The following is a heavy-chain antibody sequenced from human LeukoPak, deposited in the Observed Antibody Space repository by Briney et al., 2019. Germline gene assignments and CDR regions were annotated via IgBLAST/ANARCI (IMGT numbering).Heavy chain of an antibody. V-gene: IGHV4-34*01. J-gene: IGHJ3*02. CDR3: ARLLLSGSYVGPGYAFDI. D-gene: IGHD1-26*01. CDR2: INHSGST. CDR1: GGSFSGYY. Sequence: PSETLSLTCAVYGGSFSGYYWSWIRQPPGKGLEWIGEINHSGSTNYNPSLKSRVTISVDTSKNQFSLKLSSVTAADTAVYYCARLLLSGSYVGPGYAFDIWGQGTMVTVSS.